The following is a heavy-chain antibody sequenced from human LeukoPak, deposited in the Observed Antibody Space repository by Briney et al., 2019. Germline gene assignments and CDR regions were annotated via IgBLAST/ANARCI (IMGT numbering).Heavy chain of an antibody. Sequence: SETLSLTCTVSGGSISSYYWSWIRQPPGKGLEWIGYIYSSGSTNYNPSLKSRVTMSVDTSKNQFSLKVSSVTAADTAVYYCARVFDSGSQAYFYYMDVWGKGTTVTISS. D-gene: IGHD3-10*01. CDR3: ARVFDSGSQAYFYYMDV. J-gene: IGHJ6*03. CDR2: IYSSGST. CDR1: GGSISSYY. V-gene: IGHV4-59*01.